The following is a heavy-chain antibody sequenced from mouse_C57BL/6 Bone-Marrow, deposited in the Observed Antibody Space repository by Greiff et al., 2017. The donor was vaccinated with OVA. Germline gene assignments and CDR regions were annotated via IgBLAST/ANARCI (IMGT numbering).Heavy chain of an antibody. CDR2: INYDGSST. CDR1: GFTFSDYY. V-gene: IGHV5-16*01. D-gene: IGHD1-1*01. CDR3: AREDYYGVYFDY. Sequence: EVMLVESEGGLVQPGSSMKLSCTASGFTFSDYYMAWVRQVPEKGLEWVANINYDGSSTYYLDSLQSRFIISRDNATNILYLQMSSLKSEDTATYYCAREDYYGVYFDYWGQGTTLTVSS. J-gene: IGHJ2*01.